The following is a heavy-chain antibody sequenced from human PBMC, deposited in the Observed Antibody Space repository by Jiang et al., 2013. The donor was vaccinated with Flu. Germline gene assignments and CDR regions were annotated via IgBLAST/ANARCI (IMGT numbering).Heavy chain of an antibody. Sequence: GLVKPSETLSLTCTVSGGSISPYYWSWIRQPPGKGLEWLAYIYYTGSATSNPSLRNRVTTSIDASRNQFPLKLSPVTAADTAIYYCARMNNNGSDYEFDFWGQGTLVTVSS. CDR1: GGSISPYY. CDR3: ARMNNNGSDYEFDF. D-gene: IGHD1-26*01. CDR2: IYYTGSA. J-gene: IGHJ4*02. V-gene: IGHV4-59*01.